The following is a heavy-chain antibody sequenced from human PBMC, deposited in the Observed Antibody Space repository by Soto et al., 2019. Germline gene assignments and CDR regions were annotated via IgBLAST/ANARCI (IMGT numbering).Heavy chain of an antibody. V-gene: IGHV1-18*01. Sequence: QVQLVQSGAEVRKPGASVKVSRKASGYTFTNYGISWVRQAPGQGLEWMGWISGFNGKTTYAQTLQGRFTMTADTSTGTAYMELRSLRSDDTAMYYCARDDDAGAVAPDVWGQGTPVTVSS. CDR2: ISGFNGKT. CDR3: ARDDDAGAVAPDV. D-gene: IGHD6-19*01. CDR1: GYTFTNYG. J-gene: IGHJ6*02.